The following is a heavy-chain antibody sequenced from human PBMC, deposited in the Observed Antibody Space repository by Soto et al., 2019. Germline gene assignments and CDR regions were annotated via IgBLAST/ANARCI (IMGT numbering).Heavy chain of an antibody. CDR1: GFTFSSYA. Sequence: LRLSCTASGFTFSSYAMSWVRQAPGKGLEWVSAISGSGGSTYYADSVKGRFTISRDNSKNTLYLQMNSLRAEDTAVYYCAKDPLPKSYYYDSSGYYDYWGQGTLVTVSS. CDR3: AKDPLPKSYYYDSSGYYDY. V-gene: IGHV3-23*01. CDR2: ISGSGGST. D-gene: IGHD3-22*01. J-gene: IGHJ4*02.